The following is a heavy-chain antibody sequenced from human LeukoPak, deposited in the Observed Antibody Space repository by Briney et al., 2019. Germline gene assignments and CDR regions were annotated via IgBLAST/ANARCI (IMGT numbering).Heavy chain of an antibody. Sequence: ASVKVSCKASGYTFINHDINWVRQAAGQGLEWMGWMSPRTGVTQYAQKFRGRVNMTRDSSLSTAYIDLSGLTSDDTAVYYCAREGEYSYGYVHYFYYMDVWGKGTTVTVSS. CDR2: MSPRTGVT. J-gene: IGHJ6*03. CDR1: GYTFINHD. D-gene: IGHD6-6*01. CDR3: AREGEYSYGYVHYFYYMDV. V-gene: IGHV1-8*01.